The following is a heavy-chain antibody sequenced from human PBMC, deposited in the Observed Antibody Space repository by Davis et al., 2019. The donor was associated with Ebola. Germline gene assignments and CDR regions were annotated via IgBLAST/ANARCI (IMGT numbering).Heavy chain of an antibody. V-gene: IGHV4-34*01. CDR3: RFTVTPH. Sequence: SQTLSLTCAVYGGSFSGYYWSWIRQPPGKGLEWIGEINHSGSTNYNPSLKSRVTISVDTSKNQFSLKLSSVTAADTAVYYCRFTVTPHWGQGTLVTVSS. D-gene: IGHD4-17*01. J-gene: IGHJ4*02. CDR2: INHSGST. CDR1: GGSFSGYY.